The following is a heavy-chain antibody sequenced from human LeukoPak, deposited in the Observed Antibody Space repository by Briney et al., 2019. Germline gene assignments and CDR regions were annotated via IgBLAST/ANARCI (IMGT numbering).Heavy chain of an antibody. CDR3: ARLAGEPNPDAFDI. V-gene: IGHV1-18*01. J-gene: IGHJ3*02. Sequence: ASVKVSCKASGYTFTSYGISWVRQAPGQGLEWMGWISTYNGNTNYAQKLQGRVTMTTDTSTSTAYMELRSLRSDDTAVYYCARLAGEPNPDAFDIWGQGTMVTVSS. CDR1: GYTFTSYG. CDR2: ISTYNGNT. D-gene: IGHD3-16*01.